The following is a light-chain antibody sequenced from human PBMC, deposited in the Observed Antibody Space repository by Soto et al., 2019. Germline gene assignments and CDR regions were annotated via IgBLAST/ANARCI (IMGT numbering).Light chain of an antibody. Sequence: DIQVTQSPSTLSASVGDRVTITCRASQSISNWLAWYQQKPGKAPKLLIYKASSLESGVSSRFSGSGFGTEFTLTITSLQPDDFATYYCQQYDTYRAFVQGTKVEIK. J-gene: IGKJ1*01. CDR1: QSISNW. V-gene: IGKV1-5*03. CDR3: QQYDTYRA. CDR2: KAS.